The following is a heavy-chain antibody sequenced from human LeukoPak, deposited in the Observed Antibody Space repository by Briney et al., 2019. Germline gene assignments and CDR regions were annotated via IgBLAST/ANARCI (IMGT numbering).Heavy chain of an antibody. J-gene: IGHJ4*02. Sequence: SETLSLTCTVSGGSISTYYWSWIRLPPGKGLEWIAYIYFTGRTQYNPSLKSRVTISEDTSKNQFSLRLSSVTPADTAVYYCARGGYDSDFDYWGRGTLVTVSS. V-gene: IGHV4-59*01. CDR3: ARGGYDSDFDY. CDR2: IYFTGRT. CDR1: GGSISTYY. D-gene: IGHD3-3*01.